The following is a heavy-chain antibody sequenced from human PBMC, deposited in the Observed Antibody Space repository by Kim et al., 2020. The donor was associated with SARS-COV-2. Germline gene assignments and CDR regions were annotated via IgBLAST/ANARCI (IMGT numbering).Heavy chain of an antibody. CDR1: GGTFSSYA. CDR3: AREGFVGWELIGYFDY. CDR2: IIPIFGTA. J-gene: IGHJ4*02. V-gene: IGHV1-69*13. D-gene: IGHD1-26*01. Sequence: SVKVSCKASGGTFSSYAISWVRQAPGQGLEWMGGIIPIFGTANYAQKFQGRVTITADESTSTAYMELSSLRSEDTAVYYCAREGFVGWELIGYFDYWGQGTLVTVSS.